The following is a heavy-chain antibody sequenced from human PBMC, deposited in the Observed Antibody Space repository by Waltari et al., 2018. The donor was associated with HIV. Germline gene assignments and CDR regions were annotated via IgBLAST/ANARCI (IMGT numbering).Heavy chain of an antibody. CDR1: GFTFSSYA. J-gene: IGHJ4*02. Sequence: EVELVESGGTLVQPGGSLRLSCSASGFTFSSYAIHWVRQTPGKGLENVSAIRGEGHSPDYAVSLKGRFTITRDNSKTTVCLQMRSLRTEDTAVYYCAKGNYDVLTGYYGPSFEYWGQGTLVTGSS. V-gene: IGHV3-64D*06. D-gene: IGHD3-9*01. CDR2: IRGEGHSP. CDR3: AKGNYDVLTGYYGPSFEY.